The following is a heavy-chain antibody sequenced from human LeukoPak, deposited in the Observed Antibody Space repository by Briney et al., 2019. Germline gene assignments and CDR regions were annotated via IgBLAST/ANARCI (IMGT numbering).Heavy chain of an antibody. Sequence: GGSLRLSCAASGFTFSSYSMNWVRQAPGKGLEWVSYISSSSSTIYYADSVKGRFTISRDNAKNSLYLQMNSLRAEDTAVYYCASLFWSGYIGIPPWGQGTLVTVSS. CDR3: ASLFWSGYIGIPP. D-gene: IGHD3-3*01. CDR1: GFTFSSYS. J-gene: IGHJ5*02. CDR2: ISSSSSTI. V-gene: IGHV3-48*01.